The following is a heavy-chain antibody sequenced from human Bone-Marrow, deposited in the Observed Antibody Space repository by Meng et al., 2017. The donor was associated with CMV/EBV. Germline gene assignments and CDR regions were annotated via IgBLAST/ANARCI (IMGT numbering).Heavy chain of an antibody. CDR2: INPNSGGT. Sequence: ASVKVSCKASGYTFTGYYMHWVRQAPGQGLEWMGWINPNSGGTNYAQKFQGRVTMTRDTSISTAYMELSRLRSDDTAVYYCARGSRYYDFWSGYYKGYYYYYGMDVWGQGTTVTVSS. CDR1: GYTFTGYY. D-gene: IGHD3-3*01. J-gene: IGHJ6*02. CDR3: ARGSRYYDFWSGYYKGYYYYYGMDV. V-gene: IGHV1-2*02.